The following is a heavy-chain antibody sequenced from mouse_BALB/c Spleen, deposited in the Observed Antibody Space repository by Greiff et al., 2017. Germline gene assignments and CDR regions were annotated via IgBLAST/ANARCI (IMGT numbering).Heavy chain of an antibody. V-gene: IGHV1-14*01. CDR3: ARWWSSYPWYFDV. CDR2: INPYNDGT. D-gene: IGHD1-1*02. J-gene: IGHJ1*01. Sequence: EVQLQQSGPELVKPGASVKMSCKASGYTFTSYAMHWVKQKPGQGLEWIGYINPYNDGTKYNEKFKGKATLTSDKSSSTAYMELSSLTSEDSAVYYCARWWSSYPWYFDVWGAGTTVTVSS. CDR1: GYTFTSYA.